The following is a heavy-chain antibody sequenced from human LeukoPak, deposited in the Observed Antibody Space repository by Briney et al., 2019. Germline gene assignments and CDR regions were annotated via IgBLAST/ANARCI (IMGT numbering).Heavy chain of an antibody. V-gene: IGHV3-33*08. CDR2: IWYDGSNK. CDR1: GFTFSSYA. J-gene: IGHJ6*02. D-gene: IGHD3-22*01. CDR3: ARVGYDSSGYYTSYYYYGMDV. Sequence: GGSLRLSCAASGFTFSSYAMHWVRQAPGKGLEWVAFIWYDGSNKYYADSVKGRFTISRDNSKNTLYLQMNSLRAEDTAVYYCARVGYDSSGYYTSYYYYGMDVWGQGTTVTVSS.